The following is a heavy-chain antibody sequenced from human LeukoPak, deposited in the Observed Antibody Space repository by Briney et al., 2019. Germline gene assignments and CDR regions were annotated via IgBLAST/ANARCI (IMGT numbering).Heavy chain of an antibody. J-gene: IGHJ4*02. CDR2: ILPSGTS. CDR3: ARESVIRGVSHFDY. V-gene: IGHV4-4*07. D-gene: IGHD3-10*01. CDR1: GDSMSSFY. Sequence: PSETLSLTCTVSGDSMSSFYGNWIRQPAGKGLEWIGRILPSGTSFSIPSLRSRLTVSLDTSKNQFSLRLNSVTAADTAVYYCARESVIRGVSHFDYWGQGTLVTVSA.